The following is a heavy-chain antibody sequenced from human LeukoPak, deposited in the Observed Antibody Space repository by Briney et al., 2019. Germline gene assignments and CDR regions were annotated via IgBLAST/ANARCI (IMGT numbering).Heavy chain of an antibody. Sequence: GGSLRLSCAASGFTFDDYAMHWVRQAPGKGLEWVSGISWNSGSIGYADSVKGRFTISRDNAKNSLYLQMNSLRAEDTALYYCAKDSGDVKYYYDSSGYHGYFDLWGRGTLVTVSS. CDR3: AKDSGDVKYYYDSSGYHGYFDL. V-gene: IGHV3-9*01. CDR1: GFTFDDYA. J-gene: IGHJ2*01. D-gene: IGHD3-22*01. CDR2: ISWNSGSI.